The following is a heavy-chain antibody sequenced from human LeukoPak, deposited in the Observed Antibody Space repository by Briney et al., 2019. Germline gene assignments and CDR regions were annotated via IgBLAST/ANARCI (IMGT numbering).Heavy chain of an antibody. CDR2: IYYSGST. Sequence: PSETLSLTCTVSGGSISSSSYYWGWIRQPPGKGLEWIGSIYYSGSTYYNPSLKSRVTISVDTSKNQFSLKLSSVTAADTAVYYCARHKVTEWFDPWGQGTLVTVSS. D-gene: IGHD5-18*01. V-gene: IGHV4-39*01. CDR1: GGSISSSSYY. J-gene: IGHJ5*02. CDR3: ARHKVTEWFDP.